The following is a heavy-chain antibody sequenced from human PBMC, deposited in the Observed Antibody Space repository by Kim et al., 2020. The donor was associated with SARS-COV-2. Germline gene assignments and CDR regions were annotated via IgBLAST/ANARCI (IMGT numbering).Heavy chain of an antibody. J-gene: IGHJ4*02. D-gene: IGHD1-26*01. Sequence: TRYSPSFQGQVTISADKSISTAYLQWSSLKASDTAMYYCARELMGRYFDYWGQGTLVTVSS. CDR3: ARELMGRYFDY. CDR2: T. V-gene: IGHV5-51*01.